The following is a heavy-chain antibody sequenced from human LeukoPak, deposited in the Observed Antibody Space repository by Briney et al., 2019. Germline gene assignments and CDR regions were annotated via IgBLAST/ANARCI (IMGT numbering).Heavy chain of an antibody. CDR3: ARAGTTSPYYYYGMDV. D-gene: IGHD2-2*01. CDR1: GGSFSSYY. Sequence: AETLSLTCTVSGGSFSSYYWSWVRQPAGKGLEWIGRIYTSGSSNYNPSLKSRVTMSVDTSKNQFSLKLSSVTAADTAVYYCARAGTTSPYYYYGMDVWGQGTTVTVS. J-gene: IGHJ6*02. CDR2: IYTSGSS. V-gene: IGHV4-4*07.